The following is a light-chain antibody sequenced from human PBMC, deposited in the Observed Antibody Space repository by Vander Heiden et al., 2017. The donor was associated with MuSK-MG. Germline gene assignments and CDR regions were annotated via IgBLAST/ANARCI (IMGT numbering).Light chain of an antibody. V-gene: IGKV3-20*01. CDR3: QQYDSSPWT. Sequence: EIVLTQSPGTLSLSPGEGATLSCRASQSVDSSYFAWYQQKPGQAPRVLMFGASNRASGIPNRFIGSGSGTDFTLTISRLEPEDFAVYFWQQYDSSPWTFGQGTKVEFK. CDR2: GAS. J-gene: IGKJ1*01. CDR1: QSVDSSY.